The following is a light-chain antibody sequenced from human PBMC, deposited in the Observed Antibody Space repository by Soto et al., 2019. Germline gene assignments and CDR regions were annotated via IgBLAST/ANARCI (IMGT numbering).Light chain of an antibody. J-gene: IGKJ4*01. V-gene: IGKV3-11*01. CDR1: QSVSSY. CDR2: DAS. Sequence: EIVLTQSPATLSLSPGERATLSCRPSQSVSSYLGWYQQKPGQAPRLLIYDASNRATGIPARFSGSGSGTDFTLTFNSLEPEDFAVYSCQQRSNWLTFGGGTKVEIK. CDR3: QQRSNWLT.